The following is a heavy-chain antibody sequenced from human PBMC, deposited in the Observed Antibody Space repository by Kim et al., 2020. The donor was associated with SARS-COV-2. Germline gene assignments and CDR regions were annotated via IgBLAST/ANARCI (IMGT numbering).Heavy chain of an antibody. CDR3: AREGFDSGYDWALAPGVETNDY. CDR1: GYTFTGYY. D-gene: IGHD5-12*01. CDR2: INPNSGGT. V-gene: IGHV1-2*06. Sequence: ASVKVSCKASGYTFTGYYMHWVRQAPGQGLEWMGRINPNSGGTNYAQKFQGRVTMTRDTSISTAYMELSRLRSDDTAVYYCAREGFDSGYDWALAPGVETNDYWGQGTLVTVSS. J-gene: IGHJ4*02.